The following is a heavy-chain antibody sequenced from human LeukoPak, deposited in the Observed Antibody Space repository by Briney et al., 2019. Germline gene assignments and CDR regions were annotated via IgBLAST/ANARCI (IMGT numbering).Heavy chain of an antibody. Sequence: ASVKVSCKASGYTFTSYGIYWVRQAPGQGLEWMGWISAYNGNTNYAQKLQGRVTMTTDTSTSTAYMELRSLRSDDTAVYYCARDRGDGYNYYFDYWGQGALVTVSS. V-gene: IGHV1-18*01. CDR3: ARDRGDGYNYYFDY. CDR2: ISAYNGNT. CDR1: GYTFTSYG. D-gene: IGHD5-24*01. J-gene: IGHJ4*02.